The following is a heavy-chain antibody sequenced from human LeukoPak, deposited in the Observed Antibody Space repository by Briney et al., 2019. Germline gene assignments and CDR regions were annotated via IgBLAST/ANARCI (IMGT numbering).Heavy chain of an antibody. J-gene: IGHJ4*02. CDR1: GSSLTTSGVG. D-gene: IGHD1-1*01. Sequence: SGPTLVKPTQTLTLTCTFSGSSLTTSGVGVGWIRQHPGKALEWVAVVYGNDDKLYSPSLRSRLTITKDTSKNQVVLTMTNMDPVDTATYYCASQLLSRGYFDHWGQGTLVTVSS. CDR3: ASQLLSRGYFDH. CDR2: VYGNDDK. V-gene: IGHV2-5*01.